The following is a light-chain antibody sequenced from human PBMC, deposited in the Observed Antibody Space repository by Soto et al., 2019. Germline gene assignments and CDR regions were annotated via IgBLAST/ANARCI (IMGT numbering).Light chain of an antibody. CDR2: DAS. Sequence: DLEMTQSQSTLSASAGDRVTISCRASQSISSWLAWYQQKPGKAPTLLIYDASSWDSGVPSRFSGSGSGTEFTLTIRRLEPDDFDSYYRQKDNSYSRTFGRGTKVDI. CDR1: QSISSW. CDR3: QKDNSYSRT. J-gene: IGKJ1*01. V-gene: IGKV1-5*01.